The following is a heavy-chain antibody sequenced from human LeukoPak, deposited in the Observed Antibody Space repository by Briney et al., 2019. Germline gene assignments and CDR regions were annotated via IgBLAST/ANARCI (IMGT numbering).Heavy chain of an antibody. V-gene: IGHV3-48*02. D-gene: IGHD1-26*01. CDR1: GFTFNDYS. Sequence: PGGSLRLSCAASGFTFNDYSMNWVRQAPGKGLEWVSYINSGSSTIYYVDSVEGRFTISRANAKNSLYLQMTSLRDEDTAVYYCARTRSKVGPPTFDYWGQGTLVTVSS. J-gene: IGHJ4*02. CDR3: ARTRSKVGPPTFDY. CDR2: INSGSSTI.